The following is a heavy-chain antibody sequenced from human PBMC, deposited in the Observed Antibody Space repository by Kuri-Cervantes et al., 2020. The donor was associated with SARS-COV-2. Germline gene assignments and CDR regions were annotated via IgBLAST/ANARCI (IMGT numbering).Heavy chain of an antibody. CDR1: GFTFSSYA. CDR2: IRYDGSNK. Sequence: GESLKISCAASGFTFSSYAMHWVRQAPGKGLEWVAFIRYDGSNKYYADSVKGRFTISRDNSKNTLYLQMNSLRAVDTAVYYCAKDPVYYYYYMDVWGKGTTVTVSS. J-gene: IGHJ6*03. CDR3: AKDPVYYYYYMDV. V-gene: IGHV3-30*02.